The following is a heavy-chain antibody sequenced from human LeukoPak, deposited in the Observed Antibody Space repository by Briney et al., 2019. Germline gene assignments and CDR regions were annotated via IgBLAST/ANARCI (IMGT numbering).Heavy chain of an antibody. D-gene: IGHD3-22*01. CDR2: IYYSGNT. J-gene: IGHJ4*02. CDR3: ARVDYYDNSGYFLFDY. CDR1: GGSISSSYY. Sequence: SETLSLTCTVSGGSISSSYYWSWIRQPPGKGLEWIGYIYYSGNTNYNPSLKSRVTISVDTPKNLFSLKLSSVTAADTAVYYCARVDYYDNSGYFLFDYWGQGTLVTVSS. V-gene: IGHV4-61*01.